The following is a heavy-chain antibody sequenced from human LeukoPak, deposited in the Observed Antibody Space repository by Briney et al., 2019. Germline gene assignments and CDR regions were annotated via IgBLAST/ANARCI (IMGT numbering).Heavy chain of an antibody. Sequence: SETPSLTCTVSGGSISDYYWSWIRQPPGKGLEWIGYIYYTGSTNYNSSLKSRVTISRDTSRNQFSLKLSSVTAADTAVYYCARLNSGADNWFDPWGQGTPVTVSS. CDR2: IYYTGST. CDR3: ARLNSGADNWFDP. V-gene: IGHV4-59*01. CDR1: GGSISDYY. J-gene: IGHJ5*02. D-gene: IGHD1-26*01.